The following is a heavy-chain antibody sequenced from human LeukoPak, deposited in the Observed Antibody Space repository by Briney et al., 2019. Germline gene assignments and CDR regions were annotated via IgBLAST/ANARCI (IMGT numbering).Heavy chain of an antibody. Sequence: EASVKVSCKASGYTFTGYYMHRVRQAPGQGLEWMGWINPNSGGTNYAQKFQGRVTMTRDTSISTAYMELSRLRSDDTAVYYCARDWGGYCSSTSCYLYNWFDPWGQGTLVTVSS. CDR3: ARDWGGYCSSTSCYLYNWFDP. CDR2: INPNSGGT. D-gene: IGHD2-2*01. CDR1: GYTFTGYY. J-gene: IGHJ5*02. V-gene: IGHV1-2*02.